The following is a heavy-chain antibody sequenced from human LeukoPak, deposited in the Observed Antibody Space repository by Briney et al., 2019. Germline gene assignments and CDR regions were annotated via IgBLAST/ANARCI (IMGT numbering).Heavy chain of an antibody. J-gene: IGHJ3*02. CDR1: GFTFSSYW. D-gene: IGHD4-23*01. CDR3: ARVRWPGDQDDAFDI. CDR2: IKQDGSEK. V-gene: IGHV3-7*01. Sequence: GGSLRLSCAASGFTFSSYWMSWVRQAPGKGLEWVANIKQDGSEKYYVDSVKGRFTISRDNAKNSLYLQMNSLRAEDTAVYCCARVRWPGDQDDAFDIWGQGTMVTVSS.